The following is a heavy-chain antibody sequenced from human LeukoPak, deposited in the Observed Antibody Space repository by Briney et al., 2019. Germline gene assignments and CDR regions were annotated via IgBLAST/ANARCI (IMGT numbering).Heavy chain of an antibody. Sequence: QPGRSLRLSCAASGFTFSSYAMHWVRQAPGKGLEWVAVISYDGSNKYYADSVKGRFTISRDNSKNTLYLQMNSLRAEDTAVYYCASLEGSSWDRTDYWGQGTLVTVSS. CDR2: ISYDGSNK. CDR1: GFTFSSYA. V-gene: IGHV3-30*04. CDR3: ASLEGSSWDRTDY. J-gene: IGHJ4*02. D-gene: IGHD6-13*01.